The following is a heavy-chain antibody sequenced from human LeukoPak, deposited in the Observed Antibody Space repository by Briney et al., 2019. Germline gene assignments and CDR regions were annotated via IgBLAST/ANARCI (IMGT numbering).Heavy chain of an antibody. Sequence: PGGSLRLSCAASGFTFSDYYMSWIRQAPGKGLEWVAVISYDGSNKYYADSVKGRFTISRDNSKNTLYLQMNSLRAEDTAVYYCAREGFGGVIALSYWGQGTLVTVSS. CDR1: GFTFSDYY. J-gene: IGHJ4*02. D-gene: IGHD3-16*02. CDR2: ISYDGSNK. CDR3: AREGFGGVIALSY. V-gene: IGHV3-30*03.